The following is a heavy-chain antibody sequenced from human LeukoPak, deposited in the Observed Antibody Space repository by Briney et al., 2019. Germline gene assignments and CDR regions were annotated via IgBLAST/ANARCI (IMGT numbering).Heavy chain of an antibody. D-gene: IGHD5-24*01. J-gene: IGHJ6*03. CDR3: STIHCDYYYYMDV. CDR1: GFTFSDYY. CDR2: ISSSGSTI. V-gene: IGHV3-11*04. Sequence: PGGSLRLSCAASGFTFSDYYMSWIRQAPGKGLEWVSYISSSGSTIYYADSVKGRFTISRDNAKNSLYLQMNSLRAEDTAVYYCSTIHCDYYYYMDVWGKGTTVTVSS.